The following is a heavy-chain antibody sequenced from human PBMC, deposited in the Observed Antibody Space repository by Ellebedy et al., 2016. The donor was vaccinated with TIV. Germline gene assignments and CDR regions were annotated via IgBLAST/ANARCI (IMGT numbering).Heavy chain of an antibody. Sequence: PGGSLRLSCAASGFTFSNYAMSWVRQTPGKGLEWVSTISHTGTRTYYTNSVEGRFIISRDISKRALYLQMNSLRAEDTAVYYCAKGRGGGSDASAPRYYFDSWGLGTLVTVSS. J-gene: IGHJ4*02. D-gene: IGHD3-10*01. CDR2: ISHTGTRT. V-gene: IGHV3-23*01. CDR3: AKGRGGGSDASAPRYYFDS. CDR1: GFTFSNYA.